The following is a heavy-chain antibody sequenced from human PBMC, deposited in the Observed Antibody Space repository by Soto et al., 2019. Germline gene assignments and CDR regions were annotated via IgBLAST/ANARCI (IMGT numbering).Heavy chain of an antibody. CDR1: WYTFTSHY. CDR3: ASSYCISTSCPPYYGMDV. J-gene: IGHJ6*02. Sequence: GASWKVSCKAFWYTFTSHYLHLVRQSPGQGLEWMGVIHPNGSPTVYAQNFQGRLIMTTDTSASTAYMELSSLRSEDTAVYYCASSYCISTSCPPYYGMDVWGQGTTVTVS. CDR2: IHPNGSPT. V-gene: IGHV1-46*01. D-gene: IGHD2-2*01.